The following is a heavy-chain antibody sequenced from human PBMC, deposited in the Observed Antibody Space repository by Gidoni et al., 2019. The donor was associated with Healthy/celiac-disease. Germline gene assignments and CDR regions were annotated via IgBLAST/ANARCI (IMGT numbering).Heavy chain of an antibody. D-gene: IGHD6-13*01. J-gene: IGHJ4*02. CDR1: GFPFSSYA. CDR3: AKGGITASHFAS. Sequence: EVQLLESGGGLVQPGGSLRLSCAASGFPFSSYAMSRVGQAPGKGLGWVSGISVRGGSKDYADSVKGRFTISRDNSKNTLYLQMNSLRAEDTAVYYCAKGGITASHFASWGQGTLVTVSS. CDR2: ISVRGGSK. V-gene: IGHV3-23*01.